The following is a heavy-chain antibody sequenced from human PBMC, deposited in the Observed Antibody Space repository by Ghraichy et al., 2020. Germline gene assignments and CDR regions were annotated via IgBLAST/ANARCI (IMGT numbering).Heavy chain of an antibody. V-gene: IGHV3-53*01. CDR2: VNDGGST. Sequence: GGSLRLSCAASGLTVTSNYMSWVRQAPGKGLEWVSIVNDGGSTYYAYSVMSRFTTFRDRSKKTLYLQMNSLRGEDTAVYYCARGPRSDYYYIIDYWGQGTLVIVSS. CDR3: ARGPRSDYYYIIDY. CDR1: GLTVTSNY. J-gene: IGHJ4*02. D-gene: IGHD3-22*01.